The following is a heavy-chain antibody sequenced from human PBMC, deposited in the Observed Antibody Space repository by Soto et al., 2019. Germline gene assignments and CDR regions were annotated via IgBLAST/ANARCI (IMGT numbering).Heavy chain of an antibody. D-gene: IGHD1-26*01. V-gene: IGHV3-48*03. Sequence: PGGSLRLSCAGSGFTLSNYEMNWVRQSPGKGLEWVSYISTGGSSIYYADSVKGRFTIARDNGKNSVYLQMSSLRAEDTATYYCARERGGLSGADVWGQGTTVTVSS. CDR1: GFTLSNYE. J-gene: IGHJ6*02. CDR2: ISTGGSSI. CDR3: ARERGGLSGADV.